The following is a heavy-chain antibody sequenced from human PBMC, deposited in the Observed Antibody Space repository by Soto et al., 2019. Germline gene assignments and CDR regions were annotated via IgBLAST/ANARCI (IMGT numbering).Heavy chain of an antibody. D-gene: IGHD6-19*01. Sequence: GGSLRLSCAASGFTFSSYDMHWVRQATGKGLEWVSAIGTAGDTYYPGSVKGRFTISRENAKNSLYLQMNSLRAGDTAVYYCARDNKLGYSSGWYYYYGMDVWGQGTTVTVSS. CDR1: GFTFSSYD. CDR3: ARDNKLGYSSGWYYYYGMDV. V-gene: IGHV3-13*01. J-gene: IGHJ6*02. CDR2: IGTAGDT.